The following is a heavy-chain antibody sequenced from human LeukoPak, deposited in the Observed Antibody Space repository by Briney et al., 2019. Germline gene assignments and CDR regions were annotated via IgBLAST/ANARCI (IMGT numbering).Heavy chain of an antibody. CDR1: GGTFSSYA. J-gene: IGHJ4*02. V-gene: IGHV1-69*01. Sequence: SVKVSCKASGGTFSSYAISWVRQAPGQGLEWMGGIIPIFGTANYAQKFQGRVTITADESTSTAYMGLSSLRSEDTAVYYCASDNIAVAGPFDCWGQGTLVTVSS. CDR3: ASDNIAVAGPFDC. D-gene: IGHD6-19*01. CDR2: IIPIFGTA.